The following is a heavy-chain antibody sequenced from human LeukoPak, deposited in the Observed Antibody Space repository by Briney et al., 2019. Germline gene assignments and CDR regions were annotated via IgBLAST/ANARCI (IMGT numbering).Heavy chain of an antibody. CDR2: VSGGGDRT. CDR3: ATEDVDTSFDY. V-gene: IGHV3-23*01. CDR1: GFSFANFA. Sequence: PGGSLRLSCAASGFSFANFAMNWVRQAPGKGLEWVSAVSGGGDRTYYTHSVKGRFTISGDTSKNTVYLPLNSLRAEDTAVYYCATEDVDTSFDYRGLGTLVTVSS. J-gene: IGHJ4*01. D-gene: IGHD5-18*01.